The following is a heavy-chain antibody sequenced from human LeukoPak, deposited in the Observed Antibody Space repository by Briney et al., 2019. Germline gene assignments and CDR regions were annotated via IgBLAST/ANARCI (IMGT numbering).Heavy chain of an antibody. CDR2: ISAYNGNT. V-gene: IGHV1-18*01. Sequence: ASVKDSCKASGYTFTRYGISWVRQAPGQGLEWMGWISAYNGNTNYAQKLQGRVTMTTDTSKSTAYMELRSLRADDTAVYYCAREGTRDAFDIWGQGTMVTVSS. CDR1: GYTFTRYG. CDR3: AREGTRDAFDI. J-gene: IGHJ3*02. D-gene: IGHD3-10*01.